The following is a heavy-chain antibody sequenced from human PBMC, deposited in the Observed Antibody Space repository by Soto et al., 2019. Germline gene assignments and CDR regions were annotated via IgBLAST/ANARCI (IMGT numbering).Heavy chain of an antibody. V-gene: IGHV3-23*01. CDR1: GFTFSNNA. D-gene: IGHD3-22*01. Sequence: EVQLLESGGGLVQPGGSLRLSCAASGFTFSNNAMSWVRQAPGKGLELVSTSSGSDGSTYYADSVKGRFTISRANSKNTLYLQMNSLRAEDTAVYYCASRHYYDTPGHFEFWGQGTLVTVSS. J-gene: IGHJ4*02. CDR2: SSGSDGST. CDR3: ASRHYYDTPGHFEF.